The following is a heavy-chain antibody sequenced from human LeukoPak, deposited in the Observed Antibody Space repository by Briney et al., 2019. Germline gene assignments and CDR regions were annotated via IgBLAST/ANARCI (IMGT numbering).Heavy chain of an antibody. Sequence: ASVKVSCKASGYTFTGYYMHWVRQAPGQGLEWMGWINPNSGGTSYAQKFQGRVTMTRDTSISTAYMELSRLRSDDTAVYYCARVRSNFEYSSSFDYWGQGTLVTVSS. CDR1: GYTFTGYY. CDR3: ARVRSNFEYSSSFDY. J-gene: IGHJ4*02. V-gene: IGHV1-2*02. CDR2: INPNSGGT. D-gene: IGHD6-6*01.